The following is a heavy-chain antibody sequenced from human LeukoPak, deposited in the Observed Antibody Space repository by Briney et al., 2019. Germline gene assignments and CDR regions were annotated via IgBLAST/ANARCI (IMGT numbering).Heavy chain of an antibody. CDR3: ARNGPPGIPDY. J-gene: IGHJ4*02. D-gene: IGHD2-21*01. V-gene: IGHV1-46*01. CDR2: INPSGGST. Sequence: GASVKVSCKASGYTFTSYYIHWVRQAPGQGLEWVGMINPSGGSTSYAQKFQGRVTMTRDTSTTTVYMELSSLRSEDTAMYYCARNGPPGIPDYWGQGTLVTVSS. CDR1: GYTFTSYY.